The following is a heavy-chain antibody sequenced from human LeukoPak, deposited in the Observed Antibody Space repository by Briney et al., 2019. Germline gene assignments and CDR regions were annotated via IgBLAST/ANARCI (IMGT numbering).Heavy chain of an antibody. CDR3: TSARRTFWYFDL. CDR2: ISGRGST. CDR1: GFTFSNYV. V-gene: IGHV3-23*01. D-gene: IGHD2/OR15-2a*01. Sequence: GGSLRLSCAASGFTFSNYVMNWVRQAPGKGLEWVSGISGRGSTYYADSVKGRFTVSVDNSKNTLYLQMNGLRAEDTAVYHCTSARRTFWYFDLWGRGTLVTVSS. J-gene: IGHJ2*01.